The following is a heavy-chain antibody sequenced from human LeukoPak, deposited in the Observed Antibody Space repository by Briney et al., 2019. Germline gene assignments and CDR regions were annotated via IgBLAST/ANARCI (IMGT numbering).Heavy chain of an antibody. Sequence: SVTVSCKASGGTFSSYAISWVRQAPGQGLEWMGGIIPIFGTANYAQKFQGRVTITADESTSTAYMELGSLGSEDTAVYYCARPPIDYYDSSAAAFDIWGQGTMVTVSS. CDR2: IIPIFGTA. J-gene: IGHJ3*02. CDR1: GGTFSSYA. D-gene: IGHD3-22*01. V-gene: IGHV1-69*13. CDR3: ARPPIDYYDSSAAAFDI.